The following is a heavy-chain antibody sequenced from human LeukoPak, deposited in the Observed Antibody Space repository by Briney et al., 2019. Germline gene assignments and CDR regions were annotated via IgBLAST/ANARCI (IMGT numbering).Heavy chain of an antibody. D-gene: IGHD6-19*01. V-gene: IGHV4-59*08. CDR3: ARPYSSGWYGVFHI. J-gene: IGHJ3*02. CDR2: IYYSGST. CDR1: GGSISSYY. Sequence: KPSETMSLTCIVSGGSISSYYWSWIRQPPGKGLEWIGYIYYSGSTNYNPSLKSRVTISVDASKNQFSLRLSSVTAADTAVYYCARPYSSGWYGVFHIWGQGTMVTVSS.